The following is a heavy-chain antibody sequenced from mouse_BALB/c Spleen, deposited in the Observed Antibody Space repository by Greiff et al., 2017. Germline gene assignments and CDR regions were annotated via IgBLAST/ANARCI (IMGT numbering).Heavy chain of an antibody. J-gene: IGHJ2*01. CDR1: GYTFTSYR. V-gene: IGHV1-4*01. CDR2: INPSSGYT. CDR3: ARSRGAGYYFDY. D-gene: IGHD4-1*01. Sequence: VQLQQSGAELARPGASVKMSCKASGYTFTSYRMHWVKQRPGQGLEWIGYINPSSGYTNYNQKFKDKATLTADKSSSTAYMQLSSLTSEDSAVYYCARSRGAGYYFDYWGQGTTLTVSS.